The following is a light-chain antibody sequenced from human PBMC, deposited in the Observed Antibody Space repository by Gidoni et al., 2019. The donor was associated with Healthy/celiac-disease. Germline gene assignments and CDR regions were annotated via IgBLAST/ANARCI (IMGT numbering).Light chain of an antibody. Sequence: DIQLTQSPSFLSASVGDRVTITCRASQGISSYLAWYQQKPGKAPKLLIYAASTLQSGVPSRFSGSGSGTEFTLTISSLQPEDFATYYCQQLNSYPPKFXQGTKVEIK. CDR1: QGISSY. J-gene: IGKJ1*01. CDR2: AAS. CDR3: QQLNSYPPK. V-gene: IGKV1-9*01.